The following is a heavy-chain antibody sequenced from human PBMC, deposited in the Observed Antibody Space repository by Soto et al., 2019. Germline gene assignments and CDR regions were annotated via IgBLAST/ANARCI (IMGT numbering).Heavy chain of an antibody. CDR3: ARGGVYDSSGYGINYYYYYGMDV. D-gene: IGHD3-22*01. J-gene: IGHJ6*02. CDR2: INPSGGST. Sequence: ASVKVSCKASGYTFTSYYMHWVRQAPGQGLEWMGIINPSGGSTSYAQKFQGRVTMTRDTSTSTVYMELSSLRSEDSAVYYCARGGVYDSSGYGINYYYYYGMDVWGQGTTVTV. V-gene: IGHV1-46*01. CDR1: GYTFTSYY.